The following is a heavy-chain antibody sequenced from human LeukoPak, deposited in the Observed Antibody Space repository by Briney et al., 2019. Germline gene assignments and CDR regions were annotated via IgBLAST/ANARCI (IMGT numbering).Heavy chain of an antibody. J-gene: IGHJ4*02. D-gene: IGHD3-9*01. CDR1: GYTLTELS. CDR3: ATVDILTGYATHDY. CDR2: FDPEDGET. Sequence: ASVKVSCKVSGYTLTELSMHWVRQAPGKGLEWMGGFDPEDGETIYAQKFQGRVTMTEDTSTDTAYMELSSLRSEDTAAYYCATVDILTGYATHDYWGQGTLVTVSS. V-gene: IGHV1-24*01.